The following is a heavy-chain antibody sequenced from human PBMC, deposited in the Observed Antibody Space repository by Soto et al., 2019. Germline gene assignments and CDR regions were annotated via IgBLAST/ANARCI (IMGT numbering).Heavy chain of an antibody. V-gene: IGHV1-2*02. CDR1: GYTFTDYY. J-gene: IGHJ6*02. CDR3: AKHQSPSGGWPGMDV. CDR2: INPNSGGT. D-gene: IGHD6-19*01. Sequence: QVQLVQSGAEVSKPGASVKVSCKASGYTFTDYYMHWVRQGPGQGLEWMGWINPNSGGTNYAQKFPGRVTMTRDTSMSTAYMELNRLRSDDTAVCYCAKHQSPSGGWPGMDVWGQGTTVTVSS.